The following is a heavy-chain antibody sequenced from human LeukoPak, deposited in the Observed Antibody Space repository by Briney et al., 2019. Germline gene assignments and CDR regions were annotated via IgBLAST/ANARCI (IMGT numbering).Heavy chain of an antibody. V-gene: IGHV3-23*01. D-gene: IGHD6-13*01. J-gene: IGHJ4*02. CDR2: ISGSGGST. CDR1: GFIFSSYG. Sequence: SGGSLRLSCAAAGFIFSSYGMSWVRQAPGKGREWVTSISGSGGSTYYTDSVKGRFTISRDNSKNTLSLQMNSLRAEDTAVYYCAKGGSSSWSFSLLDYWGQGTLVTVSS. CDR3: AKGGSSSWSFSLLDY.